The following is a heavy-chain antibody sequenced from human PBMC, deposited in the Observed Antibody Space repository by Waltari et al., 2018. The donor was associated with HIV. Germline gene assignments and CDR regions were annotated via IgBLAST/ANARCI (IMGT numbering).Heavy chain of an antibody. CDR3: VRDWAGGDY. Sequence: EVQLVESGGGLVQPGGSLRLPWVASGFIFSSYSMTWVRQAPTKGLEWVSYIRSSSSTMYYADSVKGRFTISRDNAKNSLYLQMNSLRDDDTAVYYCVRDWAGGDYWGQGTLVTVSS. D-gene: IGHD2-15*01. J-gene: IGHJ4*02. CDR2: IRSSSSTM. CDR1: GFIFSSYS. V-gene: IGHV3-48*02.